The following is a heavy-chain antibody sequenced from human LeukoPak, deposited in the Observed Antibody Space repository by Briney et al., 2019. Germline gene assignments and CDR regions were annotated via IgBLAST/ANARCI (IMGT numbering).Heavy chain of an antibody. J-gene: IGHJ4*02. CDR3: AKGIYCDSLGY. V-gene: IGHV1-69*05. Sequence: SVKVSCKASGGTFSSYAISWVRQAPGQGLEWMGGIIPIFGTANYAQKFQGRVTITTDESTGTAYMELSSLRSEDTAVYYCAKGIYCDSLGYWGQGTLVTVSS. D-gene: IGHD4-17*01. CDR2: IIPIFGTA. CDR1: GGTFSSYA.